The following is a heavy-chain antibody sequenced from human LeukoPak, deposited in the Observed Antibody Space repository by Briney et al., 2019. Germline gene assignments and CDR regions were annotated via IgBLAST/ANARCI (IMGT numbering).Heavy chain of an antibody. CDR1: GYTFTSYG. Sequence: ASVKVSCKASGYTFTSYGISWVRQAPGQGLEWMGWISAYNGNTNYAQKLQGRVTMTTDTYTSTAYMELRSLRSDDTAVYYCARALLVTTSMDVWGKGTTVTVSS. D-gene: IGHD4-17*01. J-gene: IGHJ6*03. V-gene: IGHV1-18*01. CDR2: ISAYNGNT. CDR3: ARALLVTTSMDV.